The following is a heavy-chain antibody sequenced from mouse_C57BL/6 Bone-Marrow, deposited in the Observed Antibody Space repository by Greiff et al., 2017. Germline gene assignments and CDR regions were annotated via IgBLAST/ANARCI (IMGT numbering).Heavy chain of an antibody. V-gene: IGHV1-81*01. D-gene: IGHD1-1*01. J-gene: IGHJ2*01. CDR3: TRSPYYYTSSYGVY. Sequence: QVQLQQSGAELARPGASVKLSCKASGYTFTSYGISWVKQRTGQGLEWIGEIYPRSGDTYYNEKFKGKATMTADTSSRTAYMELRRLTYEDSAVYFCTRSPYYYTSSYGVYWGQGTTLTVSS. CDR2: IYPRSGDT. CDR1: GYTFTSYG.